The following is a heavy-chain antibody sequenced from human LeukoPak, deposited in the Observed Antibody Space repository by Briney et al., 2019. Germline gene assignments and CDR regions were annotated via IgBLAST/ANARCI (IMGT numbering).Heavy chain of an antibody. D-gene: IGHD1-14*01. Sequence: GGSLRLSCAASGFTFSSYSMNWVRQAPGKGLEWVSSISSSSSYIYYADSVKGRFTISRDNAKNSLYLRMNSLRAEDTAVYYCARDLLNQVARDYWGQGTLVTVSS. V-gene: IGHV3-21*01. CDR2: ISSSSSYI. J-gene: IGHJ4*02. CDR1: GFTFSSYS. CDR3: ARDLLNQVARDY.